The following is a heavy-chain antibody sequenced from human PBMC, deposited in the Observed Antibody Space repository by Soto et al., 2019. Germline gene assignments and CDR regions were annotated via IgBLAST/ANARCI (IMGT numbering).Heavy chain of an antibody. CDR3: ARGRFSHGFNFFDY. D-gene: IGHD2-2*03. V-gene: IGHV4-59*01. CDR2: IFYNGTT. Sequence: PSETLSLTCTVSGDSIGTFYWTWTRQAPGKGMEWIGDIFYNGTTTYNPSLKSRVTISLDTPRNQFSLRLTSVIAAETATYYCARGRFSHGFNFFDYWGRGTLVTVSS. CDR1: GDSIGTFY. J-gene: IGHJ4*02.